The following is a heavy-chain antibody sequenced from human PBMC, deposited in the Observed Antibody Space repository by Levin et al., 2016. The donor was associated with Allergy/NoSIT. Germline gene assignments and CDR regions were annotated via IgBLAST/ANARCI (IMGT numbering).Heavy chain of an antibody. D-gene: IGHD4-17*01. CDR2: ISSSSTYI. Sequence: VRQAPGKGLEWVSSISSSSTYIYYADSVKGRFTISRDNAKNSLYLQMNSLRAEDTAVYFCARSGYGDYVGMDWFDPWGQGTLVTVSS. CDR3: ARSGYGDYVGMDWFDP. J-gene: IGHJ5*02. V-gene: IGHV3-21*01.